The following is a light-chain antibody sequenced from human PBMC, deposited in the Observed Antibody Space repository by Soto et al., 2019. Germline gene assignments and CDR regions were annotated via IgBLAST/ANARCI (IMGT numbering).Light chain of an antibody. Sequence: QSALTQPASVSGSPGQSITISCTGTSSDIGTYNLVSWYQHYPGKAPRLIFYEVRHRPSGIPLRFSASKSGNTASLTISGLQAEDEAHYYCSSFTSKSTLIFGGGTKLTVL. CDR1: SSDIGTYNL. CDR2: EVR. CDR3: SSFTSKSTLI. J-gene: IGLJ2*01. V-gene: IGLV2-14*02.